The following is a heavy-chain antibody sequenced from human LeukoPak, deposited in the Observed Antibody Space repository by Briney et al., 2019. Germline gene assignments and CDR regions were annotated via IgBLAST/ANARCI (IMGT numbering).Heavy chain of an antibody. CDR1: GFTFSSYA. J-gene: IGHJ6*03. Sequence: PGGSLRLSCAASGFTFSSYAMSWVRQPPGKGLEWIGEINHSGSTNYNPSLKSRVTMSVDTSKNQFSLKLSSVTAADTAVYYCARDSRLYSSSWYKYYYYYMDVWGKGTTVTVSS. CDR2: INHSGST. CDR3: ARDSRLYSSSWYKYYYYYMDV. D-gene: IGHD6-13*01. V-gene: IGHV4-34*01.